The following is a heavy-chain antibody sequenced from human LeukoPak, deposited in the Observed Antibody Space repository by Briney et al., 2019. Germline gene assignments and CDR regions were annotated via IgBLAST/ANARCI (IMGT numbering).Heavy chain of an antibody. CDR1: GGSFSGYY. Sequence: SSETLSLTCAVYGGSFSGYYWSWIRQPPGKGLEWIGEINHSGSTNYNPSLKSRVTISVDTSKNQFSLKLSSVTAADTAVYYCARGRGSSWPFDYWGQGTLVTVSS. D-gene: IGHD6-13*01. CDR2: INHSGST. CDR3: ARGRGSSWPFDY. V-gene: IGHV4-34*01. J-gene: IGHJ4*02.